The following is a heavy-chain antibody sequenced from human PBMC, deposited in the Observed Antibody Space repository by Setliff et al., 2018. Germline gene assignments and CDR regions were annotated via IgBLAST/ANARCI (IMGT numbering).Heavy chain of an antibody. V-gene: IGHV4-59*01. J-gene: IGHJ5*02. CDR1: GDSISSYY. Sequence: SETLSLTCTVSGDSISSYYWSWIRQPPGKGLEWIGYIYYSGSTNYNPSLKSRVTMSVATFENHFSLKLNSLTAADTAVYYCARDPGFRSGTWSLDLWGQGTQVTVSS. CDR2: IYYSGST. CDR3: ARDPGFRSGTWSLDL. D-gene: IGHD3-10*01.